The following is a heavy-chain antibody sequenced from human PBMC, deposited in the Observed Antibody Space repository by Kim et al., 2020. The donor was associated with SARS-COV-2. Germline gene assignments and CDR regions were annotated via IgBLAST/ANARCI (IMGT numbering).Heavy chain of an antibody. CDR2: INHSGRT. CDR3: ARAFTIFGVVKYYFDY. V-gene: IGHV4-34*01. CDR1: GGSFSGYY. Sequence: SETLSLTCAVYGGSFSGYYWSWIRQPPGKGLEWIGEINHSGRTNYNPSLKSRVTISVDTSKNQFSLKLSSLTAADTPVYYFARAFTIFGVVKYYFDYWG. D-gene: IGHD3-3*01. J-gene: IGHJ4*01.